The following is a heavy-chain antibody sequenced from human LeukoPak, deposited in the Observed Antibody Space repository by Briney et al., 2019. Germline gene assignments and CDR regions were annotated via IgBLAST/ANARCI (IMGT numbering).Heavy chain of an antibody. CDR1: GYTFTSYG. Sequence: ASVKVSCKASGYTFTSYGISWVRQAPGQGLEWMGWISAYNGNTNYAQKFQGRVTMTRNTSISTAYMELSSLRSEDTAVYYCAIAYCGGDCYSLGAFDIWGQGTMVTVSS. V-gene: IGHV1-18*01. D-gene: IGHD2-21*02. CDR2: ISAYNGNT. CDR3: AIAYCGGDCYSLGAFDI. J-gene: IGHJ3*02.